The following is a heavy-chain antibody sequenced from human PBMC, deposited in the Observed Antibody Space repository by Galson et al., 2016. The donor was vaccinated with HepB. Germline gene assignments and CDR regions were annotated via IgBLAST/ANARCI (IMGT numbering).Heavy chain of an antibody. V-gene: IGHV1-69*04. CDR2: ITPILGLT. Sequence: SVKVSCKASGGTFSSYVISWVRQAPGQRLESLGRITPILGLTNYAEKFQGRLTISADESTTTAYMELTSLTSEDTAVYYCAIEAREATDIQSRYLDSWCQGTLGTVSS. D-gene: IGHD2-15*01. J-gene: IGHJ4*02. CDR3: AIEAREATDIQSRYLDS. CDR1: GGTFSSYV.